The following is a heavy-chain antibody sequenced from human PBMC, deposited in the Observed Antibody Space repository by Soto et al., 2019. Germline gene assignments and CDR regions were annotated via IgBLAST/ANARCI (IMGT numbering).Heavy chain of an antibody. Sequence: PGGSLRLSCAASGFTFSSYAMHWVRQAPGKGLEWVAVISYDGSDKYYADSVKGRFTISRDSSKNTLYLQMNSLRAEDTAVYYCARDQSYYDSSGYYLDYWGQGTLVTVSS. CDR2: ISYDGSDK. D-gene: IGHD3-22*01. CDR1: GFTFSSYA. CDR3: ARDQSYYDSSGYYLDY. J-gene: IGHJ4*02. V-gene: IGHV3-30-3*01.